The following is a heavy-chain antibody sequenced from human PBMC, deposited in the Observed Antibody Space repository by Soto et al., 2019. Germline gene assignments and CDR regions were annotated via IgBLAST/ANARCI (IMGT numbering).Heavy chain of an antibody. CDR3: ARDFYPLAYYFDP. Sequence: QVQLVQSEAEVKKPGASVKVSCEASGYTFFNHGISWVRQAPGQGLEWMGWVSGSNGKTKYAQKFQGRVTMTTETSTSTAHMELRNLRSDDTAVYFCARDFYPLAYYFDPWGQGTLVTVSS. CDR2: VSGSNGKT. J-gene: IGHJ4*02. V-gene: IGHV1-18*04. CDR1: GYTFFNHG.